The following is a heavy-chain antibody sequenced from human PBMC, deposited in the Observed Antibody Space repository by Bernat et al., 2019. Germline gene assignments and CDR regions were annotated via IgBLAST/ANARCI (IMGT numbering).Heavy chain of an antibody. CDR2: IYYSGST. D-gene: IGHD3-16*01. CDR1: GGSISSYY. V-gene: IGHV4-59*01. CDR3: ARGGGRPGDDAFDI. Sequence: QVQLQESGPGLVKPSETLSLTCTVSGGSISSYYWSWIRQPPGKGLEWIGYIYYSGSTNYNPSLKSRVTISVDTSKNQFSLKLSSVTAADTAVYYCARGGGRPGDDAFDIWGQGKMVTVSS. J-gene: IGHJ3*02.